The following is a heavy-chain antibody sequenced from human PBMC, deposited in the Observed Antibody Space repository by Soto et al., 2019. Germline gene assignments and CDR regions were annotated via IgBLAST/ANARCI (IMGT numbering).Heavy chain of an antibody. CDR3: ARERGDRPVAGSDAFDF. CDR1: GGDFSSSS. V-gene: IGHV1-69*13. Sequence: GALVKVSCKGSGGDFSSSSVSWVRQAPGQGPEWIGGIVPMYDTPVYSQKFQGRITITADDSTTSVYMELSSLRSEDTATYFCARERGDRPVAGSDAFDFWGQGTVVTVSS. J-gene: IGHJ3*01. CDR2: IVPMYDTP. D-gene: IGHD6-19*01.